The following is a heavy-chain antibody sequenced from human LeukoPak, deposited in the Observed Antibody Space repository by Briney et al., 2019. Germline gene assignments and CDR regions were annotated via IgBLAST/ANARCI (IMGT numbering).Heavy chain of an antibody. CDR2: ISYDGSNK. V-gene: IGHV3-30*03. Sequence: GGSLRLSCAASGFTFSSYGMHWVRQAPGKGLEWVAVISYDGSNKYYADSVKGRFTISRDNSKNTLYLQMNSLRAEDTAVYYCARESYYDFWSGYRFDYWGQGTLVTVSS. CDR1: GFTFSSYG. CDR3: ARESYYDFWSGYRFDY. D-gene: IGHD3-3*01. J-gene: IGHJ4*02.